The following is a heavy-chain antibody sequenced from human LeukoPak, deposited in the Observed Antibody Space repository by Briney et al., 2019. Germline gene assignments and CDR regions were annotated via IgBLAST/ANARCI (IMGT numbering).Heavy chain of an antibody. CDR1: GYTFTVYY. CDR3: ARGSSGYEPFDY. J-gene: IGHJ4*02. V-gene: IGHV1-2*02. Sequence: GASVTVSFKASGYTFTVYYMHWVRQAPGQGLEWMGWINPNSGGTNYAQKFQGRVTMTRDTSISTAYMELSRLRSEDTAVYYCARGSSGYEPFDYWGQGTLVTVSS. D-gene: IGHD5-12*01. CDR2: INPNSGGT.